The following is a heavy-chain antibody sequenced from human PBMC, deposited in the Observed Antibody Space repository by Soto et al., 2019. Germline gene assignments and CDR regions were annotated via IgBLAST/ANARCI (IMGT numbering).Heavy chain of an antibody. CDR3: AAKWPGDEYWFDP. CDR1: GFTFTSSA. Sequence: QMQLVQSGPEVKKPGTSVKVSCKASGFTFTSSAVQWVRQARGQRLEWIGWIVVGSGNTNYAQKFQERVTITRDMSTSTAYMELSSLRSEDTAVYYCAAKWPGDEYWFDPWGQGTLVTVSS. D-gene: IGHD3-16*01. CDR2: IVVGSGNT. J-gene: IGHJ5*02. V-gene: IGHV1-58*01.